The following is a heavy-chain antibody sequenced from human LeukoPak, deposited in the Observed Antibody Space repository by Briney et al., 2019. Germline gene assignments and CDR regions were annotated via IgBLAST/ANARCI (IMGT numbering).Heavy chain of an antibody. Sequence: GGSLRLSCAASGFTYSDYGMHWVRQAPGRGLEWVAFILNDGTWEYYPDSVKGRLTISRDNSRNTLYLQMNTVRLEDTAIYYCVKGGSISHNWFDSWGQGTLVTVSS. CDR2: ILNDGTWE. J-gene: IGHJ5*01. D-gene: IGHD3-16*01. CDR1: GFTYSDYG. CDR3: VKGGSISHNWFDS. V-gene: IGHV3-30*02.